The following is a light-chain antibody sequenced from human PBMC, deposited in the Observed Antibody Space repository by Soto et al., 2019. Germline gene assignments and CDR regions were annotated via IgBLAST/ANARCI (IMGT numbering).Light chain of an antibody. CDR2: NAI. Sequence: EIVMTQSPAPLSVSPGARATLSCRASQSVSRSLAWYQQKPGRAPRLLIYNAITRATGIPARFSGSGSGTDFTLTISSLQSEDFGVYYCQQYDNWPPLTFGGGTKVEIE. CDR1: QSVSRS. J-gene: IGKJ4*01. V-gene: IGKV3-15*01. CDR3: QQYDNWPPLT.